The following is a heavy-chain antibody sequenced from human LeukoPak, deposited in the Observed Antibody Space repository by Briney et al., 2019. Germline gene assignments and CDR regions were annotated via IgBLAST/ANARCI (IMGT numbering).Heavy chain of an antibody. V-gene: IGHV1-69*13. J-gene: IGHJ4*02. D-gene: IGHD3-10*01. Sequence: SVKVSCKASGGTFSSYAISWVRQAPGQGLEWMGGIIPIFGTANYAQKFQGRVTITADESTSTAYMELSSLRSEDTAVYYCARDHYGSGSYAPIDYWGQGTLVTVSS. CDR3: ARDHYGSGSYAPIDY. CDR1: GGTFSSYA. CDR2: IIPIFGTA.